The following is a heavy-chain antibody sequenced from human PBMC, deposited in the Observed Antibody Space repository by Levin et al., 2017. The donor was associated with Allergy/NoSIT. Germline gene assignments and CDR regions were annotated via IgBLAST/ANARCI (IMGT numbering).Heavy chain of an antibody. CDR1: GFTVSTSY. CDR2: IYADGSS. J-gene: IGHJ4*02. Sequence: PGGSLRLSCAASGFTVSTSYMSWVRQAPGKGLEWVSVIYADGSSYHADSVKGRFTMSSDTSKSTLYLQMNRLRAEDTAVYYCARATRLTEEFDFWGQGTLVTVSS. V-gene: IGHV3-53*01. D-gene: IGHD5-12*01. CDR3: ARATRLTEEFDF.